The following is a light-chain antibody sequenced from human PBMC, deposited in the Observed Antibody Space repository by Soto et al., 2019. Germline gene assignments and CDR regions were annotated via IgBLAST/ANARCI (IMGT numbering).Light chain of an antibody. CDR1: QSVSSN. J-gene: IGKJ5*01. Sequence: EVVVSLSPATLSVSKGERATLSCRASQSVSSNVAWYQQKPGQAPRLLIYGASTRATGIPARFSGSGSGTEFTLTISSLQSEDFAVYYCHQYDNWPKTFGQGTRLEIK. V-gene: IGKV3-15*01. CDR3: HQYDNWPKT. CDR2: GAS.